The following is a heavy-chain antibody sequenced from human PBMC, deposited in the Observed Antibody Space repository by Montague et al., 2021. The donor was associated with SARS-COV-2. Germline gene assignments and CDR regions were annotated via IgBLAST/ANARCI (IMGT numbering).Heavy chain of an antibody. Sequence: SETLSLTCTVSGGSISNYYWSWIRQPPGRGLEWIGYIYYSGSTDYSPSLKSRVTISLDTSENQFSLKLTSVTAADTAVYYCARGGGHCNYGLDVWGPGTTVTVSS. J-gene: IGHJ6*02. CDR2: IYYSGST. D-gene: IGHD2-21*01. V-gene: IGHV4-59*01. CDR3: ARGGGHCNYGLDV. CDR1: GGSISNYY.